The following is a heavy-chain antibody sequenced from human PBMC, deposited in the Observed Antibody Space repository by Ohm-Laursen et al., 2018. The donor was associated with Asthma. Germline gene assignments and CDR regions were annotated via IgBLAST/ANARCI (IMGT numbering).Heavy chain of an antibody. Sequence: SLRLSCTASGYTFSRYSMHWVRQAPGKGLEWVAVMSYDGNNKYHADSVKGRFSISRDNSKNTLFLQMNSLRPEDAAVYYCARGRGGIQLWLSYQIDNWGQGTLVTVSS. D-gene: IGHD5-18*01. J-gene: IGHJ4*02. CDR2: MSYDGNNK. V-gene: IGHV3-30*03. CDR3: ARGRGGIQLWLSYQIDN. CDR1: GYTFSRYS.